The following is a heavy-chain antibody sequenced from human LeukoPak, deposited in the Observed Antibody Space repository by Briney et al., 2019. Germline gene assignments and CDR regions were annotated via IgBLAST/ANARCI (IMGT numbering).Heavy chain of an antibody. CDR2: ISGSGGRI. CDR1: GFTFSSYA. CDR3: AKVALNHYVWGSDRSPLGY. V-gene: IGHV3-23*01. J-gene: IGHJ4*02. D-gene: IGHD3-16*02. Sequence: PGGSLRLSCAASGFTFSSYAMSWVRQAPGKGLEWVSAISGSGGRIYYGASVKGRFTISRDNSKNTLFLQVNSLRAEDTAIYYCAKVALNHYVWGSDRSPLGYWGQGTLVTVSS.